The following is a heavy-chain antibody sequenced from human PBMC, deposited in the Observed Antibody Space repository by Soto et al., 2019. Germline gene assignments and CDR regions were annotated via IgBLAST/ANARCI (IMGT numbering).Heavy chain of an antibody. D-gene: IGHD3-3*01. CDR2: IYYSGST. Sequence: QVQLQESGPGLVKPSQTLSLTCTVSGGSISSGGYYWSWIRQHPGKGLEWIGYIYYSGSTYYNPSLNSRVTISVDTSKNQFSLKLSSVTAADTAVYYCARDPTPGRFLEWLSAWTTWGQGTLVTVSS. J-gene: IGHJ4*02. CDR1: GGSISSGGYY. V-gene: IGHV4-31*03. CDR3: ARDPTPGRFLEWLSAWTT.